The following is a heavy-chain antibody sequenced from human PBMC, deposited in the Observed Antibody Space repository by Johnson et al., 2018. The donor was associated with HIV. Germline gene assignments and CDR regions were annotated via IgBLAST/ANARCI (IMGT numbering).Heavy chain of an antibody. J-gene: IGHJ3*02. D-gene: IGHD2-21*01. Sequence: QVQLVESGGGVVQTGRSLRLSCAASGFTFSSYGMHWVRQAPGKGLECVSGIYSGGRTYYADSVKGRFTISRDNSKNTLYLQMNSLRAEDTAVYYCAKRIHIKEDSAFDSWGQGTMVTVSS. V-gene: IGHV3-NL1*01. CDR1: GFTFSSYG. CDR3: AKRIHIKEDSAFDS. CDR2: IYSGGRT.